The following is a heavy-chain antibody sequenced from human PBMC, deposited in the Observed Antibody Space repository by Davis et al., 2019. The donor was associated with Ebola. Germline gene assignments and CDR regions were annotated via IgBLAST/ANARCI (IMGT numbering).Heavy chain of an antibody. CDR2: IDSDGSST. CDR1: GFTVSSNY. J-gene: IGHJ4*01. D-gene: IGHD1-14*01. Sequence: HTGGSLRLSCAASGFTVSSNYMSWVRQAPGKGLVWVSRIDSDGSSTSYADSVKGRFTISRDNAKNTAYLQMNSLTTEDTAVYYCTTTTSYFDYWGQGTLVTVSS. CDR3: TTTTSYFDY. V-gene: IGHV3-74*01.